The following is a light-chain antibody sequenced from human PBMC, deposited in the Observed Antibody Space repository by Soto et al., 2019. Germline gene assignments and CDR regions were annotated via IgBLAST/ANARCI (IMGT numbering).Light chain of an antibody. CDR3: HQSYSAPWT. V-gene: IGKV1-39*01. Sequence: DIQMTQSPFSLSASVGDTVTITCRASQSLSSSFNWYRQKPGRAPNLLIYAASKLQSGAPSRFSGSGSGTDFTLTISSLQPGDFAIYYCHQSYSAPWTFGQGTKVEIK. CDR1: QSLSSS. J-gene: IGKJ1*01. CDR2: AAS.